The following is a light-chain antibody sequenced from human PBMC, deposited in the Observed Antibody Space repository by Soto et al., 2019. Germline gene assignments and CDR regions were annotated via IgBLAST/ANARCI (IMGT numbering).Light chain of an antibody. V-gene: IGLV1-40*01. Sequence: QSVLTQPASLSGAPGQRVTISCTGSSSNIGAGYDVHWYQQLPGTAPKLLIYGNCNRPSGVPDRFSGSKSGTSASLAITGLQAEDEADYYCQSYDSSLSGWVFGGGTELTVL. J-gene: IGLJ3*02. CDR3: QSYDSSLSGWV. CDR1: SSNIGAGYD. CDR2: GNC.